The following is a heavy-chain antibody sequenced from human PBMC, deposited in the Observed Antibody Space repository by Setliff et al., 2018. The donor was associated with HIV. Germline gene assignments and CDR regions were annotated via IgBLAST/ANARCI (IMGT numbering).Heavy chain of an antibody. CDR3: AKGQFLEWFNWFDP. Sequence: GGSLRLSCAASGFTFSSYGMRWVRQAPGKGLEWVAFIRYDGSNKYYADSVKGRFTISRDNSKNTLYLQMNSLRAEDTAVYYCAKGQFLEWFNWFDPWGQGTLVTVSS. V-gene: IGHV3-30*02. CDR1: GFTFSSYG. D-gene: IGHD3-3*01. CDR2: IRYDGSNK. J-gene: IGHJ5*02.